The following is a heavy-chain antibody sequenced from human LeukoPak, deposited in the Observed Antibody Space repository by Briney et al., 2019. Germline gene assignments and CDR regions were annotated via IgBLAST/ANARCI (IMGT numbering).Heavy chain of an antibody. J-gene: IGHJ4*02. D-gene: IGHD3-22*01. V-gene: IGHV4-39*01. CDR2: IYYSGST. CDR1: GGSISSSSYY. Sequence: SETLSLTCTVSGGSISSSSYYWGWIRQPPGKGLEWIGSIYYSGSTYYNPSLKSRVTISVDTSKNQFSLKLSSVTAADTAVYYCARRGRSGYYVDYWGQGTLVTVSS. CDR3: ARRGRSGYYVDY.